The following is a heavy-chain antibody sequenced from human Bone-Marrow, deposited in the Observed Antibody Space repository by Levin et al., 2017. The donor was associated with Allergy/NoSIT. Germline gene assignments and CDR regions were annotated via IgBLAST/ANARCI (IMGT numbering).Heavy chain of an antibody. CDR2: VSHDGTHK. J-gene: IGHJ6*02. CDR3: ARSIVASAISGMDV. D-gene: IGHD2-21*01. CDR1: GFIFSRHS. V-gene: IGHV3-30*04. Sequence: GESLKISCAASGFIFSRHSFYWVRQAPGKGLEWLAVVSHDGTHKYYAESVKGRFTISRDFVNNMVFLQMDGLRTDDTAVYSCARSIVASAISGMDVCGQGTTVIVSS.